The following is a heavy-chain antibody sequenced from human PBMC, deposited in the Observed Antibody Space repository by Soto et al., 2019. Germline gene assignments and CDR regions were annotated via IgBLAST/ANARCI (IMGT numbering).Heavy chain of an antibody. J-gene: IGHJ1*01. V-gene: IGHV3-53*01. D-gene: IGHD3-22*01. Sequence: EVQLVESGGGLIQPGGSLRLSCAASGFTVSSNYMSWVRQAPGKGLEWVSVIYSGGSTYYADSVKGRFTISRDNSKNTLYLEMNILRAEDTAVYYCARHRVASGYTDYFQHWGQGTLVTVSS. CDR3: ARHRVASGYTDYFQH. CDR1: GFTVSSNY. CDR2: IYSGGST.